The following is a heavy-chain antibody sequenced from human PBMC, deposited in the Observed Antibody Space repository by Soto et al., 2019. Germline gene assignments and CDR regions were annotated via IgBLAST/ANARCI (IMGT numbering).Heavy chain of an antibody. CDR3: ATRIAVAGPYWYFYL. J-gene: IGHJ2*01. V-gene: IGHV1-69*02. CDR2: IIPILGIA. D-gene: IGHD6-19*01. CDR1: GGTFSSYT. Sequence: QVQLVQSGAEVKKPGSSVKVSCKASGGTFSSYTISWVRQAPGQGLEWMGRIIPILGIANYAQKFQGRVTITADKATSTAYMELSSLRSEDTAVYYCATRIAVAGPYWYFYLWGRGTLVTVSS.